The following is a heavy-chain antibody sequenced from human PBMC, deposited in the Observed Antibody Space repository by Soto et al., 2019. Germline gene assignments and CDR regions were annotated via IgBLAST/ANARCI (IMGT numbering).Heavy chain of an antibody. CDR3: AREKGVVPLGINFASYGMDV. CDR2: IYSGAST. D-gene: IGHD1-20*01. CDR1: GFTVSSNY. V-gene: IGHV3-66*01. J-gene: IGHJ6*02. Sequence: GGSLRLSCAVSGFTVSSNYMSWVRQAPGNGLEWVSVIYSGASTYYADSVRGRFTISRDNSKNTVYLQMNSLRAEDTAVYFCAREKGVVPLGINFASYGMDVWGQGTTVTVSS.